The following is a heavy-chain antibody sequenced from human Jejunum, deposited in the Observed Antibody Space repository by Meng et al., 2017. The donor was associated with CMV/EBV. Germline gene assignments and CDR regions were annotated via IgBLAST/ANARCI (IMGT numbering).Heavy chain of an antibody. D-gene: IGHD5-12*01. Sequence: DSRVSLNKYEIHGGRQAPARGLGWISLMSSGGGPQYREDSMKDRFTISSGRAKNSLDLQMNGLRVEDTGIYYCARSKVAMGFDSWGQGTLVTVSS. CDR2: MSSGGGPQ. CDR3: ARSKVAMGFDS. V-gene: IGHV3-48*03. CDR1: RVSLNKYE. J-gene: IGHJ5*01.